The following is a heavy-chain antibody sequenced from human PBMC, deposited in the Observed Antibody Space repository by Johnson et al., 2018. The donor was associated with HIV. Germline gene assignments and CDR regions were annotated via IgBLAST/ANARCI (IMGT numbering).Heavy chain of an antibody. Sequence: VQLVESGGGLVQPGRSLRLSCAASGFTFDDYAMHWVRQAPGKGLEWVSGINWNGARTGYADSVKGRFTISRDNAKNSLYLHMNSLRAEDTALYYCAREPELELQFSHAFDFWGQGTMVSVSS. CDR1: GFTFDDYA. CDR2: INWNGART. V-gene: IGHV3-9*01. D-gene: IGHD1-7*01. J-gene: IGHJ3*01. CDR3: AREPELELQFSHAFDF.